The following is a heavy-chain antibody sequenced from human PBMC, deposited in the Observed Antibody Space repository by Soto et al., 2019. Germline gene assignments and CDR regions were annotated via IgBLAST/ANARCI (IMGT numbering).Heavy chain of an antibody. V-gene: IGHV3-30*04. Sequence: LRLSCAASGFTFTSYAMHWVRQAPGKGLEWVAAISYHGRDEYYADSVKGRFSISRDNSKNTLNLQMNSLRAEDTAVYYCARGRFSTTLYAGFDPWGQGTLVTVSS. CDR3: ARGRFSTTLYAGFDP. CDR1: GFTFTSYA. CDR2: ISYHGRDE. D-gene: IGHD2-2*01. J-gene: IGHJ5*02.